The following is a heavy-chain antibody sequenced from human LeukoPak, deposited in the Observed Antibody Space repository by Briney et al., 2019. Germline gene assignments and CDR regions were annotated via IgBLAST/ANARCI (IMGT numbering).Heavy chain of an antibody. CDR2: ISSSGSTK. J-gene: IGHJ1*01. V-gene: IGHV3-48*03. CDR3: ARSSGWLYFQH. Sequence: GGSLRLSCAASRFTFSSYEMNWVRQAPGKGLEWVSNISSSGSTKYHADSVKGRFTISRDNAKNSLYLQMNSLRAEDTAVYYCARSSGWLYFQHWGQGTLVTVSS. D-gene: IGHD6-19*01. CDR1: RFTFSSYE.